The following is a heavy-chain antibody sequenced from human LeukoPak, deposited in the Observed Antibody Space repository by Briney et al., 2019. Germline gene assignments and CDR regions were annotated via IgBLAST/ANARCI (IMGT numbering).Heavy chain of an antibody. CDR2: IYPRDGST. CDR1: GYTFTSNY. CDR3: AREYCSDGTCYYYYGMDV. J-gene: IGHJ6*02. Sequence: ASVKVSCKASGYTFTSNYIHWVRQAPGQGLEWMGMIYPRDGSTSYAQKFQGRVTVTRDTSTSTVHMELSGLRSEDTAVYYCAREYCSDGTCYYYYGMDVWGHGTTVTVSS. D-gene: IGHD2-15*01. V-gene: IGHV1-46*01.